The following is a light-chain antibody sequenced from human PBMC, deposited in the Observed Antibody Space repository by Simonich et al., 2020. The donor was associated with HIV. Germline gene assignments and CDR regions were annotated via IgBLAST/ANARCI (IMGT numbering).Light chain of an antibody. CDR2: EVT. V-gene: IGLV2-8*01. Sequence: QSALTQPASVSGSLGLSITISCTGTSSDVGGYNYISWYQQHPGKAPKLMIYEVTKRPSGVPDRFSGSKSGNTASLTVSGLQAEDEADYYCSSYAGSSTWVFGGGTKLTVL. J-gene: IGLJ2*01. CDR3: SSYAGSSTWV. CDR1: SSDVGGYNY.